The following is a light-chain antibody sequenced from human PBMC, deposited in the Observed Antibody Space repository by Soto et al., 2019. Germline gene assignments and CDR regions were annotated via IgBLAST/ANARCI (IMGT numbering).Light chain of an antibody. CDR3: QQANSFPIT. Sequence: DLQMTQSPSSVSSSLGDRVTITCRASQGISSWLAWFQQKTGKAPKILIYAESSLQSGVTSRFSGSGSGTDLNLTISRLQPEDFATYYCQQANSFPITFGQGTRLEIK. CDR2: AES. J-gene: IGKJ5*01. V-gene: IGKV1-12*01. CDR1: QGISSW.